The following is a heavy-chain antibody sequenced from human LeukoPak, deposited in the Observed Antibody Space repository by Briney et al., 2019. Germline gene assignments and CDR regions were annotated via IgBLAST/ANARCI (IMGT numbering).Heavy chain of an antibody. V-gene: IGHV1-18*04. D-gene: IGHD3-9*01. CDR3: ARETTLDILTGYYTASAFDI. CDR2: ISAYNGNT. CDR1: GYTFTRYY. J-gene: IGHJ3*02. Sequence: ASVKVSCKASGYTFTRYYVHWVRQAPGQGLEWMGWISAYNGNTNYAQKLQGRVTMTTDTSTSTAYMELRSLRSDDTAVYYCARETTLDILTGYYTASAFDIWGQGTMVTVSS.